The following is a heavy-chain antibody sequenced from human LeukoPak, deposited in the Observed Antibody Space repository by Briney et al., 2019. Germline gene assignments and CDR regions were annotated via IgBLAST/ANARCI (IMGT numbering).Heavy chain of an antibody. J-gene: IGHJ3*02. D-gene: IGHD6-19*01. CDR1: GGSISSGGYY. V-gene: IGHV4-31*03. Sequence: SETLSLTCTVSGGSISSGGYYWSWIRQHPGKGLEWIGYIYYSGSTYYNPSLKSRVTISVDTSKNQFSLKLSSVTAADTAVYYCAGFIAVAPVDAFDIWGQGTMVTVSS. CDR3: AGFIAVAPVDAFDI. CDR2: IYYSGST.